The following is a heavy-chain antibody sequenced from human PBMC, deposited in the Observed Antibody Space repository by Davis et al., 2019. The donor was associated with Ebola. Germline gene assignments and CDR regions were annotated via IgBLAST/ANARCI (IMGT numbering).Heavy chain of an antibody. D-gene: IGHD2-15*01. Sequence: GGSLRLSCSASGFTFSSYAMHWVRQAPGKGLQSVARISTNGENKYYADSVKGRFTISRDNSKDTLYLQMRKLRIDDTAVYYCVKDRFTVVVVHGGFDYWGQGTLVTVSS. CDR2: ISTNGENK. J-gene: IGHJ4*02. V-gene: IGHV3-64D*06. CDR1: GFTFSSYA. CDR3: VKDRFTVVVVHGGFDY.